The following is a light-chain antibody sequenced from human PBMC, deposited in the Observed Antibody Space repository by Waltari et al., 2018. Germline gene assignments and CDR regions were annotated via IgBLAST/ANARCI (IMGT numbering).Light chain of an antibody. Sequence: QSVLTQPPSASGTPGQRVTLSCSGCSSNIGTNTANWYQQLPGTAPKLRIHTNNQRPSWVPDRFSGSKSVTSASLAISGLQSEDEADYYCAAWDDSLNGPVFGGGTKLTVL. V-gene: IGLV1-44*01. CDR2: TNN. J-gene: IGLJ3*02. CDR1: SSNIGTNT. CDR3: AAWDDSLNGPV.